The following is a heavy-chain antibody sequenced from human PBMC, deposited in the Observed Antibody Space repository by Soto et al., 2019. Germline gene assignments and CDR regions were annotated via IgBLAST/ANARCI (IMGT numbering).Heavy chain of an antibody. CDR3: ASWQLQEHAYDI. CDR2: LYDVDGT. CDR1: GFTVSGKKY. Sequence: GGSLRLSCAAFGFTVSGKKYVAWVRQPPGKGLEWVSALYDVDGTYYADSVKGRFTTSSDSSRTIVYLQIHSLRPDDTAVYFCASWQLQEHAYDIWGQGTTVTVSS. V-gene: IGHV3-53*01. D-gene: IGHD6-13*01. J-gene: IGHJ3*02.